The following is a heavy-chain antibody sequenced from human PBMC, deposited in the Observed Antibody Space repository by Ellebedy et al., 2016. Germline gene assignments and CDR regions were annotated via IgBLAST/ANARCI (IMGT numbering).Heavy chain of an antibody. CDR2: IYTSGSP. D-gene: IGHD3-16*01. V-gene: IGHV4-61*02. CDR1: GASINSGAYY. Sequence: LRLXXTVSGASINSGAYYWTWIRQPAGKGLEWIGRIYTSGSPNYNPSLKSRVTMSVDTSKNHFSLELRSVTAEDTAVYYCASLTIPGGSDFWGQGILVTVSS. CDR3: ASLTIPGGSDF. J-gene: IGHJ4*02.